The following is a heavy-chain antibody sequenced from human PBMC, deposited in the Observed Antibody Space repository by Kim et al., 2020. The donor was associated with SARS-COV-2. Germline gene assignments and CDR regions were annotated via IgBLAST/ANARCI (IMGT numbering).Heavy chain of an antibody. CDR1: GYTFTSYC. J-gene: IGHJ6*02. V-gene: IGHV1-18*04. CDR2: ISAYNGNT. CDR3: ARQRGKYYYGSGSERRDYYYGMDV. Sequence: ASVKVSCKASGYTFTSYCMIWVRRVPGQGMEWMGWISAYNGNTNYAQKLQGRVTMTTDTSTSTADMELRSLSADDTDVYYCARQRGKYYYGSGSERRDYYYGMDVWGQGTTVTVSS. D-gene: IGHD3-10*01.